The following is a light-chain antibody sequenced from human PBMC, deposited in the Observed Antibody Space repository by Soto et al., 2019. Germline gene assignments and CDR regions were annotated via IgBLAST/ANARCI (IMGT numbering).Light chain of an antibody. Sequence: EIVMTQSPATLSVSPGDGATLSCRASQSVDSNLAWYQQKPGQTPRLLIYGASTRATGIPARFSGSGSGTEFTLTISSLQSEDFAVYYCQQYNNWPPRGTFGGGTKVEIK. CDR1: QSVDSN. CDR2: GAS. V-gene: IGKV3-15*01. CDR3: QQYNNWPPRGT. J-gene: IGKJ4*01.